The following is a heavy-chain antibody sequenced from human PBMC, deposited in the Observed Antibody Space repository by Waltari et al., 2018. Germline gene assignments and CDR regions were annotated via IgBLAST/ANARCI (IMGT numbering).Heavy chain of an antibody. CDR1: AGSISGSDYY. J-gene: IGHJ5*02. D-gene: IGHD3-10*01. CDR2: VYHTGTA. CDR3: ARSSRQFDSWFDP. V-gene: IGHV4-39*01. Sequence: QLQLQESGPGLVKPSETLPLTCSVSAGSISGSDYYWGWIRQPPGKGLEWIGSVYHTGTAYYNPSLKSRVTVSVDTSKNQFSLKVNSVTAADTAFYYCARSSRQFDSWFDPWGQGTLVTVSS.